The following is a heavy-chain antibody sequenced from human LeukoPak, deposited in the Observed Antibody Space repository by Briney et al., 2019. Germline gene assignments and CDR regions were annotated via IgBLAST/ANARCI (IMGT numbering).Heavy chain of an antibody. V-gene: IGHV3-23*01. Sequence: GGSLRLSCAASGFTFSSYAMSWVRQAPGKGLEWVSAISGSGGSTYYADSVKGRFTISRDNSKNTLYLQMNSLRAEDTAVYYCAKGGDYYGSGSSLYYYYMDVWGKGTTVTVSS. D-gene: IGHD3-10*01. CDR3: AKGGDYYGSGSSLYYYYMDV. J-gene: IGHJ6*03. CDR1: GFTFSSYA. CDR2: ISGSGGST.